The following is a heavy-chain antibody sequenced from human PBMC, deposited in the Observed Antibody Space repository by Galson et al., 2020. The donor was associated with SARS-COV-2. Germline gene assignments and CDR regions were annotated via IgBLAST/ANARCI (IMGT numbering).Heavy chain of an antibody. V-gene: IGHV2-70*01. J-gene: IGHJ3*02. CDR2: IDWDYDA. CDR3: SRTSETHSSNWYRNAFDS. Sequence: SGPTLVKPTQTLTLTCTFSGFSLSTSGMCVSWIRQPPGKALEWLALIDWDYDAHYSASLKTRLTISKDTSKNQVVLTMTNMDPVDTATYYCSRTSETHSSNWYRNAFDSWGQGTMVTVSS. D-gene: IGHD6-13*01. CDR1: GFSLSTSGMC.